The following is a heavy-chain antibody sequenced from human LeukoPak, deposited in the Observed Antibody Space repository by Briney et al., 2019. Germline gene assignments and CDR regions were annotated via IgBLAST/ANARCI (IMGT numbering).Heavy chain of an antibody. J-gene: IGHJ4*02. CDR1: GYIFTNYY. V-gene: IGHV1-46*01. Sequence: APVKVSCKASGYIFTNYYMHWVRQAPGQGLEWMGIINTSGGSTSSAQKFQGRVTMTRDTSTSTVYMELSSLRSEDTALYYCARDAFLSGSLSPIDYWGQGTLVTVSS. CDR2: INTSGGST. CDR3: ARDAFLSGSLSPIDY. D-gene: IGHD5-12*01.